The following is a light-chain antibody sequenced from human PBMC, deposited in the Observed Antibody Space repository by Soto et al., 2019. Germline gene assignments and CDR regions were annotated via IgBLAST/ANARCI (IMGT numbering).Light chain of an antibody. J-gene: IGKJ5*01. Sequence: DIVVTQSPDSLALSLGERATINCKSSQSVLSSSDNKNYLSWFQQKPGQPPKLLIYWASTRESGVPDRFSSSASGTDFTLTISSLQAEDVAVYYCQQYFSAPITFGQGTRLDIK. CDR3: QQYFSAPIT. CDR1: QSVLSSSDNKNY. V-gene: IGKV4-1*01. CDR2: WAS.